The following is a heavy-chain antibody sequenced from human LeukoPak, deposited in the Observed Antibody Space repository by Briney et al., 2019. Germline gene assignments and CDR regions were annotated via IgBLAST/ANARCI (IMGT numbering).Heavy chain of an antibody. J-gene: IGHJ4*02. CDR1: GFTFSSYS. V-gene: IGHV3-30-3*01. CDR3: ARESGYNSYSSSWYDDY. CDR2: ISYDGSNK. Sequence: GGSLRLSCAASGFTFSSYSMHWVRQAPGKGLEWVAGISYDGSNKYYADSVKGRFTISRDNYKNTLYLQMNSLRAEDRAVYYCARESGYNSYSSSWYDDYWGQGTLVTVSS. D-gene: IGHD6-13*01.